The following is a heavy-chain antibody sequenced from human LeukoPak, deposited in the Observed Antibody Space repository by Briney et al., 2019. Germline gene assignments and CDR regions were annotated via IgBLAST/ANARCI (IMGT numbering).Heavy chain of an antibody. CDR2: ISNDGGGT. D-gene: IGHD3-22*01. CDR1: GFIFNNYG. J-gene: IGHJ4*02. Sequence: PGGSLRLSCAASGFIFNNYGLVWVRQAPGKGLEWVSAISNDGGGTTYADFVKGRFSVSRDNSKNTLFLQMNSLRAEDTALYYCAKGSSGYIFDLWGQGTLVTVSS. V-gene: IGHV3-23*01. CDR3: AKGSSGYIFDL.